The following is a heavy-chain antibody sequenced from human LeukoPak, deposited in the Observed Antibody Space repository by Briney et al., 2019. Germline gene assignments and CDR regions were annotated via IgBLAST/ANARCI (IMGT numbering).Heavy chain of an antibody. CDR1: GYTFTSYG. J-gene: IGHJ6*03. D-gene: IGHD5-12*01. V-gene: IGHV1-18*01. CDR2: ISAYNGNT. Sequence: ASVKVSCKASGYTFTSYGISWVQQAPGQGLEWMGWISAYNGNTNCAQKLQGRVTMTTDTSTSTAYMELRSLRSDDTAVYYCARDPGDSGYEGYYYYYYMDVWGKGTTVTVSS. CDR3: ARDPGDSGYEGYYYYYYMDV.